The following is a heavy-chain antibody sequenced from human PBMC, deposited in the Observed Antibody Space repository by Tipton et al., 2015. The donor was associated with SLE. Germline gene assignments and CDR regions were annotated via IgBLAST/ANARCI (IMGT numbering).Heavy chain of an antibody. D-gene: IGHD3-16*01. CDR3: ARAFYDYVWGSPSHYFDY. J-gene: IGHJ4*02. CDR1: GGSISSGSYY. V-gene: IGHV4-61*10. CDR2: IYYSGST. Sequence: TLSLTCTVSGGSISSGSYYWSWIRQPAGKGLEWIGYIYYSGSTNYNPSLKSRVTISVDTSKNQFSLKLSSVTAADTAVYYCARAFYDYVWGSPSHYFDYWGQGTLVTVSS.